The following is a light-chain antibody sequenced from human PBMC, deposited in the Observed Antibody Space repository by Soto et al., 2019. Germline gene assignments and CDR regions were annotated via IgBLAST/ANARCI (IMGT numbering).Light chain of an antibody. CDR2: EVT. Sequence: QSALTQPPSASGAPGQSVTISCTGTSSDVGGYTFVSWYQQPPNKAPKLIMDEVTKRTSGVPDRFSGSKSGNTASLTVSGLQAEDEADYYCTSYAGRNNLVFGGGTKLTVL. V-gene: IGLV2-8*01. CDR1: SSDVGGYTF. J-gene: IGLJ2*01. CDR3: TSYAGRNNLV.